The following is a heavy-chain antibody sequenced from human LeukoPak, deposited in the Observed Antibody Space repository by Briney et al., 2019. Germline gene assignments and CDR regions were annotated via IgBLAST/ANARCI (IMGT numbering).Heavy chain of an antibody. D-gene: IGHD3-10*01. CDR1: GGTFSTSG. J-gene: IGHJ5*02. V-gene: IGHV1-69*01. Sequence: SVKVSCKTSGGTFSTSGCSWLRQAPGQGLEWMGGIIPAYGVPDYAQKFKGRFTITADEMTNTVFMDLRSLKSDDTAIFYCARTRWGPTGPSLRWFDRWGPGTLVTVSS. CDR3: ARTRWGPTGPSLRWFDR. CDR2: IIPAYGVP.